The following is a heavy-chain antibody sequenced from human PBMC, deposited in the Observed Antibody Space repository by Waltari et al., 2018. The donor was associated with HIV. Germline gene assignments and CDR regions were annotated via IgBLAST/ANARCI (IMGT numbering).Heavy chain of an antibody. D-gene: IGHD2-8*02. CDR2: IKQDGSEK. V-gene: IGHV3-7*01. Sequence: EVQLVESRGGLVQPGGSLRLSCAASGFTFSSYWMSWVRQAPGKGRGWVANIKQDGSEKYYVDSVKGRFTISRDNAKNSLYLQMNSLRAEDTAVYYCARTPGGGLGDYWGQGTLVTVSS. CDR1: GFTFSSYW. CDR3: ARTPGGGLGDY. J-gene: IGHJ4*02.